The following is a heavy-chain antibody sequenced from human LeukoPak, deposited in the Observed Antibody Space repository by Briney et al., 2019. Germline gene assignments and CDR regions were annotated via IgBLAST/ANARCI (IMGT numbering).Heavy chain of an antibody. D-gene: IGHD4/OR15-4a*01. CDR2: IKEDGSVK. Sequence: PGGSLRLSCEVSGFTFGTYWMAWVRQAPGKGLEWVANIKEDGSVKHSVDSVKGRFTISRDNAKNSVYLQMNSLRGEDTAVYYCANEEVPNDYWGQGTLVTVSS. J-gene: IGHJ4*02. CDR3: ANEEVPNDY. CDR1: GFTFGTYW. V-gene: IGHV3-7*01.